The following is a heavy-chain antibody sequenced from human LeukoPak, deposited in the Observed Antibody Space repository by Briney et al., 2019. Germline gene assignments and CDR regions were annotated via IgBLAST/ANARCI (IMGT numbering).Heavy chain of an antibody. Sequence: SETLSLTCSVSGASISPYYWSWMRRPPGRGLEWIGYIHYSGSTNYNPSLQSRVTISLDTSTKQFSLNLRSATAADTGVYYCARGTKTGNTGYDWNYWGQGSLVTVSS. V-gene: IGHV4-59*01. J-gene: IGHJ4*02. CDR2: IHYSGST. CDR3: ARGTKTGNTGYDWNY. D-gene: IGHD5-12*01. CDR1: GASISPYY.